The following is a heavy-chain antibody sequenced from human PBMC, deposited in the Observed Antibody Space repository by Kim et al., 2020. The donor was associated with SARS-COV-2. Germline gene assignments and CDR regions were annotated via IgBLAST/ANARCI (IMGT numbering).Heavy chain of an antibody. D-gene: IGHD2-21*01. J-gene: IGHJ3*01. Sequence: EGSDKYYADSVKGRVAVSREHAKNRLYRQMNSLRVEDRAVYYCAKHWVAIWGQGTMVKVSS. CDR2: EGSDK. V-gene: IGHV3-33*06. CDR3: AKHWVAI.